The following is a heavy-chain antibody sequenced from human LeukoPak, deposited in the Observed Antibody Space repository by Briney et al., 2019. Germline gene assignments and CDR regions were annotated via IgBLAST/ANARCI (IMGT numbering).Heavy chain of an antibody. CDR2: FDPEDGGT. D-gene: IGHD3-16*02. V-gene: IGHV1-24*01. Sequence: GASVKVSCKVSGYTLTELSMHWVRPAPGKGLEWIGGFDPEDGGTIYAQKFQGRVTMTEDTSTDTAYMELSSLRSEDPAVYYGATGVITFGGVIETDYWGQGTLVTVSS. CDR3: ATGVITFGGVIETDY. CDR1: GYTLTELS. J-gene: IGHJ4*02.